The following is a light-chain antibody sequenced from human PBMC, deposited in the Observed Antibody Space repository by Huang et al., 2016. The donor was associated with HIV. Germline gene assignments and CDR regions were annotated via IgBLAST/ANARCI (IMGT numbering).Light chain of an antibody. CDR1: QSISSK. CDR2: GAS. V-gene: IGKV3-15*01. J-gene: IGKJ3*01. CDR3: QQYNNWPFT. Sequence: ERVMTQSPVTLSVSPGERATFSCRARQSISSKLAWYQQKPGQAPRLLIYGASTRATGIPDRFSGSGSGTEFTLTISSLQSEDFAVYYCQQYNNWPFTFGPGTRVDIK.